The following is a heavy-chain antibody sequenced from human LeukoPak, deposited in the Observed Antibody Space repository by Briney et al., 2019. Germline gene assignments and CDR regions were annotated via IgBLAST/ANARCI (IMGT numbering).Heavy chain of an antibody. CDR3: ARKDYYGSGSNHYFDY. V-gene: IGHV4-59*08. J-gene: IGHJ4*02. CDR2: IYYSGST. Sequence: PSETLSLTCTVSGGSISSYYWNWIRQPPGKGLDWIGYIYYSGSTNYNPSLKSRVTISLDTSKNQFSLKLSSVTAADTAVYYCARKDYYGSGSNHYFDYWGQGILVTVSS. D-gene: IGHD3-10*01. CDR1: GGSISSYY.